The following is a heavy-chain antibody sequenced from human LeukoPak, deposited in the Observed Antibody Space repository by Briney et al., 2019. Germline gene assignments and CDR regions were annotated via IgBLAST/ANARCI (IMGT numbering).Heavy chain of an antibody. CDR2: ITSSGAYI. V-gene: IGHV3-21*01. D-gene: IGHD1-26*01. J-gene: IGHJ6*03. Sequence: GGSLRLSCAASGFTFNNYNMNWVCQAPGKALEWVSSITSSGAYIFYADSVKGRFTISRDNAKGSLYLQMNSLGPEDTAVYYCARDPYSGNYGNYYYYYMDVWGKGTTVTVSS. CDR3: ARDPYSGNYGNYYYYYMDV. CDR1: GFTFNNYN.